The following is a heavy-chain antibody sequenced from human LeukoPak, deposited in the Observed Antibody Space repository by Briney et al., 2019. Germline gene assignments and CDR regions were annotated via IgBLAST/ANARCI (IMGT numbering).Heavy chain of an antibody. D-gene: IGHD6-19*01. CDR1: GYSISSGYY. CDR3: ARSIAVAGTVDY. Sequence: PSETLSLTCTVSGYSISSGYYWGWIRQPPGKGLEWIGSIYHSGSTYYNPSLKSRVTISVDTSKNQFSLKLSSVTAADTAVYYCARSIAVAGTVDYWGQGTLVTVSS. CDR2: IYHSGST. J-gene: IGHJ4*02. V-gene: IGHV4-38-2*02.